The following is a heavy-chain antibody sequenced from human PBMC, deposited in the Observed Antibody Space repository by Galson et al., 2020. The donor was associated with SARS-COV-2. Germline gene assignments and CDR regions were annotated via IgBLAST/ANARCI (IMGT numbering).Heavy chain of an antibody. D-gene: IGHD2-2*01. CDR1: GFTFSSYW. J-gene: IGHJ4*02. CDR3: SRDILSTPHL. CDR2: ITNDGSTT. Sequence: GGSLRLSCAASGFTFSSYWMHWVRQAPGKGLVWVSRITNDGSTTSYADSVKGRFTISRDNAKNTVYLQMNSLRAEDTAVYYCSRDILSTPHLWGQGALVPVPS. V-gene: IGHV3-74*01.